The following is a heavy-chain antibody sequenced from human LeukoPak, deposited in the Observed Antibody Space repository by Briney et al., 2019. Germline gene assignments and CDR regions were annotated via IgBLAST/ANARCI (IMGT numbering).Heavy chain of an antibody. CDR2: ISYDGSNK. V-gene: IGHV3-30-3*01. CDR1: GFTFSDYN. Sequence: GGSLRLSCAASGFTFSDYNMNWVRQAPGKGLEWVAVISYDGSNKYYADSVKGRFTISRDNSKNTLYLQMNSLRAEDTAVYYCARPSRSTSLNYFDYWGQGTLVTVSS. J-gene: IGHJ4*02. CDR3: ARPSRSTSLNYFDY.